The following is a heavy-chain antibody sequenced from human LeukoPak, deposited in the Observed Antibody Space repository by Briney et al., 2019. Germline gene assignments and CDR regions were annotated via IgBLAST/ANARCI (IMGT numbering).Heavy chain of an antibody. CDR3: ARYYYASAFDY. V-gene: IGHV3-7*01. J-gene: IGHJ4*02. CDR2: IRQDGGKK. D-gene: IGHD3-10*01. CDR1: GFTSSSYW. Sequence: GGSLTLSCTASGFTSSSYWMTWVRQTPEKGLGWVANIRQDGGKKDYVASVKGRFTISRDNAKNSLYLQMNSLRAEDTAIYYCARYYYASAFDYWGQGTLVTVSS.